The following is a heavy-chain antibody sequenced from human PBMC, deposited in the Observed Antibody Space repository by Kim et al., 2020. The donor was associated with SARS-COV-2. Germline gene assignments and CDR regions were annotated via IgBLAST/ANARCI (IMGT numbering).Heavy chain of an antibody. D-gene: IGHD3-16*01. J-gene: IGHJ4*02. CDR3: ARDGGHDIPIYYFDY. V-gene: IGHV3-21*04. CDR2: ISSSSSYI. Sequence: GGSLRLSCAASGFTFSSYSMNWVRQAPGKGLEWVSSISSSSSYIYYADSVKGRFTISRDNAKNSLYLQMNSLRAEDTAVYCCARDGGHDIPIYYFDYWGQGTLVTVSS. CDR1: GFTFSSYS.